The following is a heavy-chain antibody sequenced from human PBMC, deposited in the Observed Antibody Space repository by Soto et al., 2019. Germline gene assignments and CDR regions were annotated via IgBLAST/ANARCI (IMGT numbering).Heavy chain of an antibody. CDR1: GFTFSRYS. V-gene: IGHV3-21*01. CDR2: ISSSSSYI. J-gene: IGHJ4*02. CDR3: ARDQPGYSYGYGLGY. Sequence: EVQLVESGGGLVKPGGSLRLSCAASGFTFSRYSMNWVRQAPGKGLEWVSSISSSSSYIYYADSVKGRFTISRDNAKNSLYLQMNSLRADDTAVYFCARDQPGYSYGYGLGYWGQGTLVTVSS. D-gene: IGHD5-18*01.